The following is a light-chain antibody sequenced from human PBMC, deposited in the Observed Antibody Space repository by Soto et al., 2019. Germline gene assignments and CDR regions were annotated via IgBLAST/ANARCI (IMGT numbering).Light chain of an antibody. Sequence: QSVLTRPPSASGTPGQRVTNSCSGSSSNIGSNTVSWYQQLPGTAPKLLIYTNNQRPSGVPDRFSGSRSGTSASLAISGLQSEDEADYYCAAWDDSLNGVVFGGGTKLTVL. CDR1: SSNIGSNT. CDR3: AAWDDSLNGVV. V-gene: IGLV1-44*01. CDR2: TNN. J-gene: IGLJ2*01.